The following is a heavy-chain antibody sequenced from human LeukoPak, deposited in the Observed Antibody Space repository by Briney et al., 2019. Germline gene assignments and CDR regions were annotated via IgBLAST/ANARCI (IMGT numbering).Heavy chain of an antibody. CDR3: ARPHYGDYAFDI. J-gene: IGHJ3*02. D-gene: IGHD4-17*01. V-gene: IGHV4-34*12. CDR1: GGSFSGYY. Sequence: SGTLSLTCAVYGGSFSGYYWSWIRQPPVKGLEWIGAIIHSGSTNYNPSLKSRVTISVDTSKNQFSLKLTSVTAADTAVYYCARPHYGDYAFDIWGQGTMVTVSS. CDR2: IIHSGST.